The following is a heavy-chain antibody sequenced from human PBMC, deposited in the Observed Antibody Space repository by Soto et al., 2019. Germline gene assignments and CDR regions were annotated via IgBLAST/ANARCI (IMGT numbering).Heavy chain of an antibody. V-gene: IGHV3-15*01. CDR3: TTGVVPAATYDAFDI. D-gene: IGHD2-2*01. J-gene: IGHJ3*02. Sequence: GGSLRLSCAASGFTFSNAWMSWVRQAPGKGLEWVGRIKSKTDGGTTDYAAPVKGRFTISRDDSKNTLYLQMNSLKTEDTAVYYCTTGVVPAATYDAFDIWGQGTMVTVSS. CDR2: IKSKTDGGTT. CDR1: GFTFSNAW.